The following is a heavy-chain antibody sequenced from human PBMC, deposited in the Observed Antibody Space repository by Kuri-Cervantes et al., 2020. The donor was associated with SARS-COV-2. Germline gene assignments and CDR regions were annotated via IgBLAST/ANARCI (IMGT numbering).Heavy chain of an antibody. CDR2: ISSSGSTI. CDR3: AKGCRDYYDSSGYYPRYYYYYMDV. Sequence: GGPLRLPCAASGFTFSDYYTSWIRQAPGKGLEWVSYISSSGSTIYYADSVKGRFTISRDNSKNTLYLQMNSLRAEDTAVYYCAKGCRDYYDSSGYYPRYYYYYMDVWGKGTTVTVSS. CDR1: GFTFSDYY. D-gene: IGHD3-22*01. J-gene: IGHJ6*03. V-gene: IGHV3-11*01.